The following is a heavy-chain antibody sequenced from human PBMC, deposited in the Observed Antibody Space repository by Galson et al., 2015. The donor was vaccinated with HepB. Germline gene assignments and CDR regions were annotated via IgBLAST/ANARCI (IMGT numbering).Heavy chain of an antibody. V-gene: IGHV4-39*01. Sequence: ETLSLTCTVSGGSISSSSYYWGWIRQPPGKGLEWIGSIYYSGSTYYNPSLKSRVTISVDTSKNQFSLKLSSVTAADTAVYYCARQGAMIAGLSVPIDYWGQGTLVTVSS. CDR1: GGSISSSSYY. CDR2: IYYSGST. J-gene: IGHJ4*02. D-gene: IGHD3-22*01. CDR3: ARQGAMIAGLSVPIDY.